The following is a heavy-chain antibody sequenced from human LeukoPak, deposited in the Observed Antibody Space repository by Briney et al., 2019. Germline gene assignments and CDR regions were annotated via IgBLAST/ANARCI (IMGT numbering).Heavy chain of an antibody. CDR2: INPNSGGT. Sequence: ASVKVSCKASGYTFTGYYMHWVRQAPGQGLEWMGWINPNSGGTNYAQKFQGRVTMTRDTSISTAYMELSRLRSDDTAVYYCARDLRRMAYYYGSGSYYNERWGQGTPVTVSS. CDR1: GYTFTGYY. V-gene: IGHV1-2*02. J-gene: IGHJ4*02. D-gene: IGHD3-10*01. CDR3: ARDLRRMAYYYGSGSYYNER.